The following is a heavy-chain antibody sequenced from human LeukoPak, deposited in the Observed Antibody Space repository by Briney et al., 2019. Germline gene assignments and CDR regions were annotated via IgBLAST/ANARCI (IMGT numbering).Heavy chain of an antibody. D-gene: IGHD4-17*01. V-gene: IGHV1-2*02. Sequence: ASVKVSCKASGYTFTGYYMHWVRQAPGQGLEWMGWINPNSGGTNYAQKFQGRVTMTRDTSISTAYMELSRLRSDDTAVYYCARTYYGDKLWGIFDYWGQGTLVTVSS. CDR3: ARTYYGDKLWGIFDY. CDR1: GYTFTGYY. J-gene: IGHJ4*02. CDR2: INPNSGGT.